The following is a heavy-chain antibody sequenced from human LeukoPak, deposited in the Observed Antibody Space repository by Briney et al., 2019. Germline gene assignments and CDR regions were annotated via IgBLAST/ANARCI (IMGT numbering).Heavy chain of an antibody. CDR2: IKPNSGET. J-gene: IGHJ3*02. CDR1: GYTFTCYY. Sequence: ASVEVSCKAAGYTFTCYYMHWVRQAPGQGREWMGGIKPNSGETKYAEKFQRRVTMTRHTPTSPAYMELSTLISHDTAVYYCTRDWGPNSGNFHYDAFDIWGQGTMVTVSS. CDR3: TRDWGPNSGNFHYDAFDI. V-gene: IGHV1-2*02. D-gene: IGHD1-26*01.